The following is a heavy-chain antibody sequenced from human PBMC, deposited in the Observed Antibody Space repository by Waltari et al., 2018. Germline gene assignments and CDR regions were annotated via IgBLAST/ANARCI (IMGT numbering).Heavy chain of an antibody. CDR2: ISYDGSNK. J-gene: IGHJ4*02. CDR1: A. Sequence: AMHWVRQAPGKGLEWVAVISYDGSNKYYVDSVKGRFTISRDNSKNTLHLQMNSLRAEDTAVYYCAREDTSIPLFDYWGQGTLVTVSS. CDR3: AREDTSIPLFDY. V-gene: IGHV3-30*04. D-gene: IGHD5-18*01.